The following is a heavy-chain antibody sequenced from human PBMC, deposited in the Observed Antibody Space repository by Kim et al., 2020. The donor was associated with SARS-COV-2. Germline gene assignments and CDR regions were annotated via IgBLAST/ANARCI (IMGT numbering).Heavy chain of an antibody. J-gene: IGHJ4*02. Sequence: VKGRLHISRDNSKNTLYLQMSSLRAEDTAVYYCVKDLITMIVVVTPDFDYWGQGTLVTVSS. V-gene: IGHV3-64D*06. D-gene: IGHD3-22*01. CDR3: VKDLITMIVVVTPDFDY.